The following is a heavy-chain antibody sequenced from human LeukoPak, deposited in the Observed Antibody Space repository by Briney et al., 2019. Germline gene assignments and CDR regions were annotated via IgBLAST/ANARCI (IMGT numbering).Heavy chain of an antibody. V-gene: IGHV4-59*01. Sequence: SETLSLTCTVSGGSISSYYWSWIRQSPGKGLECIGYIHYTGSTNYNPSLKSRVTISVETSKNQFSLKLKSVTAADTAVYYCARGGYYGSGSYGGAFDYWGQGTLVTVSS. CDR3: ARGGYYGSGSYGGAFDY. J-gene: IGHJ4*02. CDR2: IHYTGST. D-gene: IGHD3-10*01. CDR1: GGSISSYY.